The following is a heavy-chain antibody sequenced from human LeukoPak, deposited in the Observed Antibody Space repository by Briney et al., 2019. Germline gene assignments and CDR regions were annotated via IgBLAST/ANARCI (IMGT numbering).Heavy chain of an antibody. J-gene: IGHJ4*02. CDR1: GGSFSGYY. Sequence: SETLSLTCAVYGGSFSGYYWSWIRQPPGKGLEWIGEINHSGSTNYNPSLKSRVTISVDTSKNQFSLKLSSVTAADTAVYYCARAGGATATPIDYWGQGTLVTVSS. V-gene: IGHV4-34*01. CDR2: INHSGST. CDR3: ARAGGATATPIDY. D-gene: IGHD1-1*01.